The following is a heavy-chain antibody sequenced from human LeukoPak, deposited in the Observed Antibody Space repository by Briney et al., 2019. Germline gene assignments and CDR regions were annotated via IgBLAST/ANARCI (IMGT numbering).Heavy chain of an antibody. Sequence: PGRSLRLSCAASGFTFSSYGMHWVRQAPGKGLEWVAVISYDGSNKYYADSVKGRFTISRDNSKNTLYLQMNSLRAEDTAVYYCAKPPRITMVRGVILYFDYWGQGTLVTVSS. V-gene: IGHV3-30*18. CDR3: AKPPRITMVRGVILYFDY. CDR1: GFTFSSYG. CDR2: ISYDGSNK. D-gene: IGHD3-10*01. J-gene: IGHJ4*02.